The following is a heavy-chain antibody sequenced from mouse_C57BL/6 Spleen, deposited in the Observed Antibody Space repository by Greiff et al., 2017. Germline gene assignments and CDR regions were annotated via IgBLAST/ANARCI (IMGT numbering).Heavy chain of an antibody. CDR3: ARKIYYYGSSYHWYFDV. Sequence: QVQLQQSGAELMKPGASVKLSCKATGYTFTGYWIEWVKQRPGHGLEWIGEILPGSGSTNYNEKFKGKATFTADTSSNTAYMQLSSLTTEDSAIYYCARKIYYYGSSYHWYFDVWGTGTTVTVSS. CDR1: GYTFTGYW. V-gene: IGHV1-9*01. J-gene: IGHJ1*03. D-gene: IGHD1-1*01. CDR2: ILPGSGST.